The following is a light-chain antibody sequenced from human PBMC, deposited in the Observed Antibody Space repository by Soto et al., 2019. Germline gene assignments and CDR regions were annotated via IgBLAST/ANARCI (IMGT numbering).Light chain of an antibody. Sequence: DIVLTQSPGTLSLSPGERATLSCRSSQSVSSNYLAWYQQKPDQAPRLVIYDLSGRATGIPDRFSGSGSGTDFTLTISRLEPEDSAVYYCQQYGISPTFGQGTKVEI. CDR2: DLS. J-gene: IGKJ1*01. CDR1: QSVSSNY. V-gene: IGKV3-20*01. CDR3: QQYGISPT.